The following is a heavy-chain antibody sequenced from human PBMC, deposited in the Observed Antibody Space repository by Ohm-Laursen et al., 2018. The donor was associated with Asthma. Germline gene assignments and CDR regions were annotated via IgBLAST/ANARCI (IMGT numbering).Heavy chain of an antibody. D-gene: IGHD2/OR15-2a*01. CDR2: ISYDGSNK. CDR1: GFTFSSYA. V-gene: IGHV3-30-3*01. J-gene: IGHJ4*02. Sequence: SLRLSCTASGFTFSSYAMHWVRQAPGKGLEWVAVISYDGSNKYYADSVKGRFTISRDNSKNTLYLQMNSLRAEDTAVYYCARDFLRGLSYFDYWGQGSLVTVSS. CDR3: ARDFLRGLSYFDY.